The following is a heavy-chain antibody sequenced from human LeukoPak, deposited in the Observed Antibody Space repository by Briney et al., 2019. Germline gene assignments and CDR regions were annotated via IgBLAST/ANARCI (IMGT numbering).Heavy chain of an antibody. V-gene: IGHV2-5*01. CDR1: GFSLSTSGEG. D-gene: IGHD1-26*01. Sequence: GPTLSTPTPALTLTSTFSGFSLSTSGEGVGWMRQPHGKALEWLALIYWNDDKQYSPSLKSRLTITKDTSKNQVVLTMTNMDPVDTATYYCAHRLGGRYAFDYWGQGTLVTVSS. CDR2: IYWNDDK. J-gene: IGHJ4*02. CDR3: AHRLGGRYAFDY.